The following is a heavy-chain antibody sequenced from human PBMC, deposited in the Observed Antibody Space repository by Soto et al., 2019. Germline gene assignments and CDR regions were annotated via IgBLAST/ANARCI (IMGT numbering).Heavy chain of an antibody. V-gene: IGHV3-30*03. CDR1: GFTLSGND. CDR3: ARGGWYASWSSSDC. J-gene: IGHJ4*02. CDR2: MSYDGSRP. Sequence: QVQLVESGGGVVQPGRSLRLSCAASGFTLSGNDMHWVRQAPGKGPEWVAVMSYDGSRPYYADSVKGRFTISRDTSKNTLYLQMNILTTEDTAVYYCARGGWYASWSSSDCWGQGTLVTVSS. D-gene: IGHD2-2*01.